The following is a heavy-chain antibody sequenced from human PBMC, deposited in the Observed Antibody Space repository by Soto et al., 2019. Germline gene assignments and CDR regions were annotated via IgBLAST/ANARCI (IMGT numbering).Heavy chain of an antibody. D-gene: IGHD2-2*01. J-gene: IGHJ4*02. CDR3: GRDLEDIVVVPAAMSRDFDY. CDR2: ISSSSSTI. CDR1: GFTFSSYS. Sequence: EVQLVESGGGLVQPGGSLRLSCAASGFTFSSYSMNWVRQAPGKGLEWVSYISSSSSTIYYADSVKGRFTISRDNAKNSLYLQMNSLRAEDTAVYYCGRDLEDIVVVPAAMSRDFDYWGQGTLVTVSS. V-gene: IGHV3-48*01.